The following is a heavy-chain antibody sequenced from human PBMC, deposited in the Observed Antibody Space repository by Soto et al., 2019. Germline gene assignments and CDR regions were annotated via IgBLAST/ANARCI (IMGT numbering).Heavy chain of an antibody. V-gene: IGHV4-39*02. J-gene: IGHJ4*02. Sequence: PSETLSLTCTVSGASISTTNYYWGWFRQPPGKGLDWIGNIYYGGTTYYNPSLKSRVTISVDTSKNHFSLKVNSVTAADTAVYYCATFVVPAGRHTDFDFWGQGTLVTV. CDR3: ATFVVPAGRHTDFDF. CDR2: IYYGGTT. D-gene: IGHD2-21*02. CDR1: GASISTTNYY.